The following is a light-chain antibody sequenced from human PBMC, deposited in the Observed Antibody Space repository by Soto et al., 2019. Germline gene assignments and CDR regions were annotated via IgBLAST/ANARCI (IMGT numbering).Light chain of an antibody. V-gene: IGKV3-11*01. Sequence: EIVLTQSPATLSLSPGERATLSCRASQSVYSYLAWYQQKPGQVPRLLIYEISNRATGIPVRFSGSGSGTDFTLTISSLEPEDFAVYYCQQRSSWPLTFGGGTKVEIK. CDR3: QQRSSWPLT. J-gene: IGKJ4*01. CDR1: QSVYSY. CDR2: EIS.